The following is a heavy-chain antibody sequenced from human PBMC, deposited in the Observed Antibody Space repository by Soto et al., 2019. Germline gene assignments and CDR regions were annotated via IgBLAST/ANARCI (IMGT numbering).Heavy chain of an antibody. V-gene: IGHV3-48*01. Sequence: EVQLVESGGGLVQPGGSLRLSCTASGFTFSTYSMNWVRQAPGKGPEWVSYITSRSSAIYHADSVKGRFTISRDNAKNSLSLQMNDLSTEDTAFYYCARSSSGWAYFFDYWGQGTLVTVSS. CDR3: ARSSSGWAYFFDY. CDR1: GFTFSTYS. CDR2: ITSRSSAI. J-gene: IGHJ4*02. D-gene: IGHD6-19*01.